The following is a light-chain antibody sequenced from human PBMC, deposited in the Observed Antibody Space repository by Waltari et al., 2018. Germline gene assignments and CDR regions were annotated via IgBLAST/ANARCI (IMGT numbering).Light chain of an antibody. Sequence: EILLTQSPSTLSLSPGTTATLSCRARQSVGRYLAWYQQKPGQAPRLLIYDASTRATSIPERFSGSGAATYFSLTSSIRQSEDFAEYYCQKYMNISGTFGQGTKVEIK. CDR2: DAS. CDR3: QKYMNISGT. CDR1: QSVGRY. J-gene: IGKJ1*01. V-gene: IGKV3-20*01.